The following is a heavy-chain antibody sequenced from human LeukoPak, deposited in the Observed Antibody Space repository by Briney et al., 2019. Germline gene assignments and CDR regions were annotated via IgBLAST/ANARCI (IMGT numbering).Heavy chain of an antibody. Sequence: PSETLSLTCTVSGGSISSGGYYWSWIRQPPGKGLEWIGYIYHSGSTYYNPSLKSRVTISVDRSKNQFSLKLSSVTAADTAVYYCARSHCSSTSCQYDDAFDIWGQGTIVTVSS. J-gene: IGHJ3*02. CDR3: ARSHCSSTSCQYDDAFDI. CDR2: IYHSGST. D-gene: IGHD2-2*01. V-gene: IGHV4-30-2*01. CDR1: GGSISSGGYY.